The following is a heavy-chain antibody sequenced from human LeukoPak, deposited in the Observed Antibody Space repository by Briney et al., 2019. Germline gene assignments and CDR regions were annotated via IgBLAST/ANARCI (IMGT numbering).Heavy chain of an antibody. V-gene: IGHV3-20*04. J-gene: IGHJ4*02. Sequence: GGSLRLSCAASGFIFDDYGINWVRQAPGKGLEWVSGINWNGANVGYADSVKGRFTISRDNARNSLYLQMNSLRAEDTAVYYCARAFDYWGQGTLVTVSS. CDR1: GFIFDDYG. CDR3: ARAFDY. CDR2: INWNGANV.